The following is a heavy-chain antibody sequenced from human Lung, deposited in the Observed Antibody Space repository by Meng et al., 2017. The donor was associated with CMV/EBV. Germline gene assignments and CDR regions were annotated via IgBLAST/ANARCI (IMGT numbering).Heavy chain of an antibody. CDR1: GFTFSSYE. D-gene: IGHD3-22*01. CDR2: ISSSGSTI. Sequence: GGSXRLXXAASGFTFSSYEMNWVRQAPGKGLEWVSYISSSGSTIYYADSMKGRFTISRDNAKNSLYLQMNSLRAEDTAVYYCARVGGAYYYDSSGLIDYWGQGTXVTVSS. V-gene: IGHV3-48*03. J-gene: IGHJ4*02. CDR3: ARVGGAYYYDSSGLIDY.